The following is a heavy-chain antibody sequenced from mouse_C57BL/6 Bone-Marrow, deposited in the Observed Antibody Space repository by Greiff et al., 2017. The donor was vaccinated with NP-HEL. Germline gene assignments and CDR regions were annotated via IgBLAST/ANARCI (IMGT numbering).Heavy chain of an antibody. V-gene: IGHV1-81*01. J-gene: IGHJ2*01. CDR1: GYTFTSYG. CDR2: IYPRSGNT. CDR3: ARGEYYFDY. Sequence: VKLVESGAELARPGASVKLSCKASGYTFTSYGISWVKQRTGQGLEWIGEIYPRSGNTYYNEKFKGKATLTADKSSSTAYMELRSLTSEDSAVYFCARGEYYFDYWGQGTTLTVSS.